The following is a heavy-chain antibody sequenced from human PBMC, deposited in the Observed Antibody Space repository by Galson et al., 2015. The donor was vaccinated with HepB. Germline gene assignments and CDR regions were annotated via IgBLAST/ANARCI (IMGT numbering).Heavy chain of an antibody. D-gene: IGHD1-1*01. CDR2: INYNGDHT. V-gene: IGHV3-23*01. J-gene: IGHJ4*02. CDR1: GFTFGGHD. Sequence: SLRLSCAGSGFTFGGHDMNWVRQAPGKGLEWVANINYNGDHTSYADSVRGRFTISRDNSRNTLYLQINSLRVDDTAFYYCAKDSNWESGSWGRGTLVTVSS. CDR3: AKDSNWESGS.